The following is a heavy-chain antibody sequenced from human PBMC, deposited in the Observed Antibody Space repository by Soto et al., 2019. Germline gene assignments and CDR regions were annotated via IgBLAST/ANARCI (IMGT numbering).Heavy chain of an antibody. CDR1: GGTFTSYT. Sequence: QEQLVQSGAAVRRPGSSVKVSCKAPGGTFTSYTLSWVRQAPGQGLEWVGGIIPIFGPTNSAQKFQGRVTITADESTGTAYMERSSLRSEDTAVYYCARIHTEFRGGISPYYYNGLDVWGQGPTVTVSS. CDR2: IIPIFGPT. V-gene: IGHV1-69*01. D-gene: IGHD3-10*01. CDR3: ARIHTEFRGGISPYYYNGLDV. J-gene: IGHJ6*02.